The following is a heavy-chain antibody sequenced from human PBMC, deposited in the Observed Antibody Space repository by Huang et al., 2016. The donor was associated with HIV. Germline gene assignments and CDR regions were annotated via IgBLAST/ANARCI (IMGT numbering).Heavy chain of an antibody. CDR1: GYTFFTYS. J-gene: IGHJ5*02. CDR2: VSTYNGQT. V-gene: IGHV1-18*01. CDR3: ARFRGPQVTLNWLDP. D-gene: IGHD3-10*01. Sequence: QVQLVQSGPEMKKPGASVNVSCKASGYTFFTYSISWVRPAPGQGLEWMGWVSTYNGQTNYAQKFQGRLTLTTDVSTSSAYMELKNLRSDDTAVYYCARFRGPQVTLNWLDPWGQGTLVTVSS.